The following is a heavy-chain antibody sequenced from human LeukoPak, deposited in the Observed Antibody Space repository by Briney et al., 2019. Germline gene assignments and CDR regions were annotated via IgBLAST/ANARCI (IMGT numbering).Heavy chain of an antibody. CDR3: ARFDCSSTSCAGGWFDP. D-gene: IGHD2-2*01. V-gene: IGHV4-30-4*08. CDR1: GGSISSGDYY. Sequence: SETLSLTCTVSGGSISSGDYYWSWIRQPPGKGLECIGYIYYSGSTYYNPSLKSRVTISVDTSKNKFSLKLRSVTAADTAVYYCARFDCSSTSCAGGWFDPWGQGTLVTVSS. J-gene: IGHJ5*02. CDR2: IYYSGST.